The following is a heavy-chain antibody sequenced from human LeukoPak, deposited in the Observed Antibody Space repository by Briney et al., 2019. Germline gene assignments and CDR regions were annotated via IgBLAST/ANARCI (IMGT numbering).Heavy chain of an antibody. CDR2: INPNSGGT. J-gene: IGHJ3*02. D-gene: IGHD3-22*01. CDR3: ASGVLVITNAFDI. Sequence: ASVKVSCKASGGTFSSYAISWVRQAPGQGLEWMGWINPNSGGTNYAQKFQGRVTMTRDTSISTAYMELSRLRSDDTAVYYCASGVLVITNAFDIWGQGTMVTVSS. CDR1: GGTFSSYA. V-gene: IGHV1-2*02.